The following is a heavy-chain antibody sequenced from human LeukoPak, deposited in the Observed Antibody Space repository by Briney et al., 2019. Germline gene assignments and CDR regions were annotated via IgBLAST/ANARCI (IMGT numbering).Heavy chain of an antibody. V-gene: IGHV3-74*01. Sequence: GGSLRLSCAASGFTFSSYWMHWVRQAPGKGLVWVSRIKGDGGATTFADSVKGRFTTSRDNAKKTLYLKMNSLRAEDTAVYYCARGNSGSSYGFAFEIWGQGTMVTVSS. CDR1: GFTFSSYW. D-gene: IGHD5-18*01. CDR3: ARGNSGSSYGFAFEI. CDR2: IKGDGGAT. J-gene: IGHJ3*02.